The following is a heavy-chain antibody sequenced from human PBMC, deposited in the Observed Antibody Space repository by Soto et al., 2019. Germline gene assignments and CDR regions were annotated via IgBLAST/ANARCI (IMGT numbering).Heavy chain of an antibody. V-gene: IGHV3-30-3*01. J-gene: IGHJ4*02. Sequence: QVQLVESGGGVVQPGRSLRLSCAASGFTFSSYAMHWVRQAPGKGLEWVAVISYDGSNKYYADSVKGRFTISRDNSKNTLYLQMNSLRAEDMAVYYCASPRYYYGSGSPKGYFDYWGQGTLVTVSS. CDR1: GFTFSSYA. CDR2: ISYDGSNK. CDR3: ASPRYYYGSGSPKGYFDY. D-gene: IGHD3-10*01.